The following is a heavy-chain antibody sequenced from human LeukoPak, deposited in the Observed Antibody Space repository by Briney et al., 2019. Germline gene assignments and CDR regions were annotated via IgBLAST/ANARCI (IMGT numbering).Heavy chain of an antibody. D-gene: IGHD5-24*01. CDR3: ARHEEEDGYNAKPFHY. Sequence: PSETLSLTCTVSGGSISGSNYYWVWIRQPPGMGLEWIGSIYYSGRTYYNPSLKSRVTISVDTSNNHFSLRLSSVTAADTAVYYCARHEEEDGYNAKPFHYWGQGTLVTVSS. CDR1: GGSISGSNYY. CDR2: IYYSGRT. J-gene: IGHJ4*02. V-gene: IGHV4-39*01.